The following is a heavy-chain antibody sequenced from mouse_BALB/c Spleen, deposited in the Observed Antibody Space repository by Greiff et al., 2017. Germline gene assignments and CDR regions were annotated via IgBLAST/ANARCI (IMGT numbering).Heavy chain of an antibody. CDR3: TGRNDGDNPFAY. J-gene: IGHJ3*01. CDR2: IYPGSGST. Sequence: QVQLQQSGAELVKPGTSVKLSCKASGYNFTSYWINWVKLRPGKGLEWIGAIYPGSGSTYYNEKFKSKTTLTVDTSSSTVYMQLSSLASEDSALYDATGRNDGDNPFAYWGQGTLVTVSA. CDR1: GYNFTSYW. V-gene: IGHV1-55*01. D-gene: IGHD2-13*01.